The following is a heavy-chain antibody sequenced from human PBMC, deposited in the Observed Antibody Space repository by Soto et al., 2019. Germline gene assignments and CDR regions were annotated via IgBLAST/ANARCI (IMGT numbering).Heavy chain of an antibody. Sequence: GGSLRLSCAASGFTFSNAWMNWVRQAPGKGLEWVGRIKSKTDGGTTDYAAPVKGRFTISRDDSKNTLYLQMNSLKTEDTAVYYCTISRVWFGELLLYWGQGTLVTVSS. J-gene: IGHJ4*02. CDR1: GFTFSNAW. D-gene: IGHD3-10*01. CDR3: TISRVWFGELLLY. CDR2: IKSKTDGGTT. V-gene: IGHV3-15*07.